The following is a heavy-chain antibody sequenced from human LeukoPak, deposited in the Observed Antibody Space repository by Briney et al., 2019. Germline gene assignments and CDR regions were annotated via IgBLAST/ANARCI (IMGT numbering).Heavy chain of an antibody. CDR3: ARVGDWSNYFGMDA. V-gene: IGHV3-23*01. CDR2: IFGNGVKT. Sequence: GGSLRLSCAASGFTFSSYGMSWVRQAPGKGLECVSVIFGNGVKTYYADSLKGRFTISRDNSKSTLYLQMNSLRADDTAVYYCARVGDWSNYFGMDAWGQGTTVSVSS. CDR1: GFTFSSYG. D-gene: IGHD3-16*01. J-gene: IGHJ6*02.